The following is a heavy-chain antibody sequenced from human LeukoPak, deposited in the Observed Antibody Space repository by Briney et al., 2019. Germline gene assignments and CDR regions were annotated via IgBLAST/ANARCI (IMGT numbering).Heavy chain of an antibody. V-gene: IGHV4-59*01. CDR2: IYYSGST. D-gene: IGHD1-26*01. CDR3: ARGPAGGPYFDY. CDR1: GGSISSYY. Sequence: SETLSLTCTVSGGSISSYYRSWIRQPPGKGLEWIGYIYYSGSTNYNPSLKSRVTISVDTSKNQFSLKLSSVTAADTAVYYCARGPAGGPYFDYWGQGTLVTVSS. J-gene: IGHJ4*02.